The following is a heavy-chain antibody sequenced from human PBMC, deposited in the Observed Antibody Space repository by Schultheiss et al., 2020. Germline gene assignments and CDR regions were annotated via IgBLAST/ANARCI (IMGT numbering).Heavy chain of an antibody. D-gene: IGHD4-17*01. V-gene: IGHV3-21*01. Sequence: GGSLRLSCAASGFTFSSYSMNWVRQAPGKGLEWVLSISSSSSYIYYADSVKGRFTISRDNAKNSLYLQMNSLRAEDTAVYYCASFILLEGSRSYGDYYYYYGMDVWGQGTTVTVSS. J-gene: IGHJ6*02. CDR1: GFTFSSYS. CDR2: ISSSSSYI. CDR3: ASFILLEGSRSYGDYYYYYGMDV.